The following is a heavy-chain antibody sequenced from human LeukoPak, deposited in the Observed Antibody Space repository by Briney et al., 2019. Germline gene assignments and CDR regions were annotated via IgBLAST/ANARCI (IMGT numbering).Heavy chain of an antibody. CDR3: ARAVSGRFDY. J-gene: IGHJ4*02. Sequence: SETLSLTCTVSGGSMSPYHWGWIRQPPGKGLEWTGYIYYSGSTNYNPSLKSRVTISVNTSKNQFSLKLSSVTAADTAIYYCARAVSGRFDYWGQGTLVTVSS. CDR1: GGSMSPYH. CDR2: IYYSGST. D-gene: IGHD6-19*01. V-gene: IGHV4-59*08.